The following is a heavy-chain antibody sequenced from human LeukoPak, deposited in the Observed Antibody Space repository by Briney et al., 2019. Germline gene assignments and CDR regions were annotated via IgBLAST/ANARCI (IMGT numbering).Heavy chain of an antibody. D-gene: IGHD1-26*01. CDR2: ISGVYDNI. V-gene: IGHV3-11*01. J-gene: IGHJ6*02. Sequence: GGSLRLSCAASGFTFSEYYMTWIRQAPGKGLEWVSYISGVYDNIFYGNSVKGRFTISRDNARKSVYLQMNSLRAEDTAVYYCARGGAHGMDVWGQGTTVTVSS. CDR1: GFTFSEYY. CDR3: ARGGAHGMDV.